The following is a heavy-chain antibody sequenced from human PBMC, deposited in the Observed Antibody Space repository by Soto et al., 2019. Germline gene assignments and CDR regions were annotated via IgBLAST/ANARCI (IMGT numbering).Heavy chain of an antibody. J-gene: IGHJ4*02. CDR3: PKDQPYSSVVVGNHIDY. CDR2: VSGSGGST. CDR1: GFTFNSYA. D-gene: IGHD2-15*01. Sequence: GGSLRLSCAPSGFTFNSYALTSVRQSPLNVLEWVSAVSGSGGSTYYADSVQGRFTISRDNSKNTMYLQMNSLRAEDTAVYYCPKDQPYSSVVVGNHIDYWGQGILVSVSS. V-gene: IGHV3-23*01.